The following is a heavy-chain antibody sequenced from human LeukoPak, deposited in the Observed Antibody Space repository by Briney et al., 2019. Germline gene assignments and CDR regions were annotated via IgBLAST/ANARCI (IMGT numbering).Heavy chain of an antibody. D-gene: IGHD1-20*01. V-gene: IGHV4-34*01. J-gene: IGHJ4*02. CDR3: ARGLRITGTNRFLDY. CDR2: ISHSGST. CDR1: GGSFSGYY. Sequence: SETLSLTCAVYGGSFSGYYWSWIRQPPGKGLEWIGEISHSGSTNYNPSLKSRVTISVDTSKNQFSLKLSSVTAADTAVYYCARGLRITGTNRFLDYWGQGTLVTVSS.